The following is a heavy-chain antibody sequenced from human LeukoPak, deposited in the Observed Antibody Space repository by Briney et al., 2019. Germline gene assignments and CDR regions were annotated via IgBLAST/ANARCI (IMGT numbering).Heavy chain of an antibody. CDR1: GDTFSGYY. J-gene: IGHJ3*01. CDR3: AEMADGGFAV. Sequence: ASVKVSCKASGDTFSGYYVHWVRQTAGQGLEWMGWMNPKSGGTNYAQKFQGRVTMTREMSISTAYMELSRLRSDDTAAYYCAEMADGGFAVWGQGKMVTVSS. CDR2: MNPKSGGT. D-gene: IGHD4-23*01. V-gene: IGHV1-2*02.